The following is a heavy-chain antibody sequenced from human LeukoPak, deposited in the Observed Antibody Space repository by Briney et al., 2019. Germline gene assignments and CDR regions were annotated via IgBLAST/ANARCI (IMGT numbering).Heavy chain of an antibody. CDR3: VRDNSRFEGGSTFWWFDP. V-gene: IGHV1-46*04. CDR2: TNTSGSIT. D-gene: IGHD3-16*01. J-gene: IGHJ5*02. Sequence: GASVKVSCKASGFSFSNYWIHWVRQAPGQGLEWMGITNTSGSITSYTHSLQGRLTVTRDTSTRTVYMELSSLRSEDTAIYYCVRDNSRFEGGSTFWWFDPWGPGTLVTVSS. CDR1: GFSFSNYW.